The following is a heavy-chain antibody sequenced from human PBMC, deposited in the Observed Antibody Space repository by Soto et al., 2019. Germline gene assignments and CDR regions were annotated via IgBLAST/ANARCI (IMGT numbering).Heavy chain of an antibody. Sequence: GGSLRLSCAASGFTFSSYAMSWVRQAPGKGLEWVAAIRYDGSNKYYADSVKGRFTISRDNSKNTLYLQMNSLRAEDTAVYYCARDFGGTIFGVVYYYYGMDVWGQGTTVTVSS. CDR3: ARDFGGTIFGVVYYYYGMDV. CDR1: GFTFSSYA. CDR2: IRYDGSNK. D-gene: IGHD3-3*01. J-gene: IGHJ6*02. V-gene: IGHV3-33*08.